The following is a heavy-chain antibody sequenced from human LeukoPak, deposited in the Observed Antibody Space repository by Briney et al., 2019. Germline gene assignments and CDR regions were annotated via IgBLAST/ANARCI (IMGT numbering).Heavy chain of an antibody. J-gene: IGHJ4*02. V-gene: IGHV1-69*13. D-gene: IGHD4-17*01. CDR1: GGTFSSYA. CDR2: IIPIFGTA. CDR3: ARNEPQLSDYGDYGDRGPYYFDY. Sequence: GASVKVSCKASGGTFSSYAISWVRQAPGQGLEWMGGIIPIFGTANYAQKFQGRVTITADESTSTAYMELSSLRSEDTAVYYCARNEPQLSDYGDYGDRGPYYFDYWGQGTLVTVSS.